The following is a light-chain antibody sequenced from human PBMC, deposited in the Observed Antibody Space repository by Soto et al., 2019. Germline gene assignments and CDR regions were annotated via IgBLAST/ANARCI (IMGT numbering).Light chain of an antibody. V-gene: IGKV3-20*01. CDR3: QQYSGSVT. J-gene: IGKJ4*01. CDR2: GAS. Sequence: EIVLTQSPGTLSLSPGERATLSCRASQSVRSTYLAWYQQKPGQAPRLLIYGASKRESGVPDRFSGGGSATVFTLTISSLEPEDFAVYYCQQYSGSVTFGGGTKVDIK. CDR1: QSVRSTY.